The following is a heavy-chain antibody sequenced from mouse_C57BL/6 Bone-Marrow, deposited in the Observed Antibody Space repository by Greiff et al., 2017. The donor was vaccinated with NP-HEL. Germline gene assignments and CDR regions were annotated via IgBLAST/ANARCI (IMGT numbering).Heavy chain of an antibody. CDR1: GYTFTSYW. CDR3: ARGRAEVDY. Sequence: QVHVKQSGAELVKPGASVKLSCKASGYTFTSYWMHWVKQRPGQGLEWIGMIHPNSGSTNYNEKFKSKATLTVDKSSSTAYMQLSSLTSEDSAVYYCARGRAEVDYWGQGTTLTVSS. J-gene: IGHJ2*01. CDR2: IHPNSGST. D-gene: IGHD3-1*01. V-gene: IGHV1-64*01.